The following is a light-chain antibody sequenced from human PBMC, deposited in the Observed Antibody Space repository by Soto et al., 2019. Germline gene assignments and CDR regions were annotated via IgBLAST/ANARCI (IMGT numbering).Light chain of an antibody. CDR2: EVS. CDR1: SSDIGGYNY. V-gene: IGLV2-14*01. CDR3: SSYTSRTTPVV. J-gene: IGLJ2*01. Sequence: QSVLSQPASVSESPGQSITISCTGTSSDIGGYNYVSWYQQHPGKAPKLMIYEVSNRPSGVSNRFSGSKSGNKASLTISGLQAEYEAAYYCSSYTSRTTPVVFGGGPKLTVL.